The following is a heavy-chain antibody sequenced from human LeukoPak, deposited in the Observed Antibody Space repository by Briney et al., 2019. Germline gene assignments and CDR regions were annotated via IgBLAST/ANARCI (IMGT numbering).Heavy chain of an antibody. V-gene: IGHV3-48*02. J-gene: IGHJ4*02. D-gene: IGHD6-19*01. Sequence: PGGSLRLSCSASGFIFSTYSMNWVRQAPGKGLEWLSYISSARSTTYYADSVKGRFTISRDNAKSSLYLQVNSLRDEDTAVYYCARVSTDWSLDYWGQGTLVTVSS. CDR1: GFIFSTYS. CDR3: ARVSTDWSLDY. CDR2: ISSARSTT.